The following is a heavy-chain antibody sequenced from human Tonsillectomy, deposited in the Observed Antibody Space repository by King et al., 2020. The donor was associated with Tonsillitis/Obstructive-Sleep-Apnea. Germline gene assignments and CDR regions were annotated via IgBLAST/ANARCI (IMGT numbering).Heavy chain of an antibody. Sequence: QLVQSGAEVKKPGASVEVSCKASGYTFSNYGISWVRQAPGQGLEWMGWISAYNGHTNSAQKLQGRVTMTTDTSTSTAFMELRSLRSDDTAVYYCARDSMSHYYDSSAYYTFDYWGQGTLVTVSS. CDR1: GYTFSNYG. D-gene: IGHD3-22*01. J-gene: IGHJ4*02. CDR3: ARDSMSHYYDSSAYYTFDY. CDR2: ISAYNGHT. V-gene: IGHV1-18*01.